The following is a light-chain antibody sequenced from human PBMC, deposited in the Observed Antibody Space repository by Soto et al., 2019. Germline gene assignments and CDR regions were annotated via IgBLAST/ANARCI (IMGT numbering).Light chain of an antibody. CDR1: NSNIASNT. CDR2: YNN. CDR3: QSYDSSLSVL. Sequence: QSVLTQPPSASETPGQTVSISCSGSNSNIASNTVNWYQHLPGTAPKLLIYYNNQRPSGVPDRFSGSKSGTSASLAISGLQSEDEADYYCQSYDSSLSVLFGTGTKVTAL. J-gene: IGLJ1*01. V-gene: IGLV1-44*01.